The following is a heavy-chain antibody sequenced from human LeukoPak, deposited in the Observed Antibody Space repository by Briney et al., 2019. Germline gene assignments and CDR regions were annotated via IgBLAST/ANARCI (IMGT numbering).Heavy chain of an antibody. V-gene: IGHV3-30*04. CDR1: GFTFSRYG. CDR3: ARDPQSYDSSGRNWYFDL. Sequence: PGGSLRLSCAASGFTFSRYGMHWVRQAPGKGLEWVAVISYDGSNKYYADSVKGRFTISRDNSKNTLYLQMNSLRAEDTAVYYCARDPQSYDSSGRNWYFDLWGRGTLVTVSS. CDR2: ISYDGSNK. J-gene: IGHJ2*01. D-gene: IGHD3-22*01.